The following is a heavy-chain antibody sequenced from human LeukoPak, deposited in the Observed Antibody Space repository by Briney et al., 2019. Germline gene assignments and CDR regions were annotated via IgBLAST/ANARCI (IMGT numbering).Heavy chain of an antibody. CDR2: ISWNSGGI. D-gene: IGHD5-18*01. CDR3: AKDATWIQLWLHAFDI. CDR1: GFTFSTYA. J-gene: IGHJ3*02. Sequence: GGSLRLSCAASGFTFSTYAMSWVRQAPGKGLEWVSGISWNSGGIGYADSVKGRFTISRDNAKNSLYLQMNSLRAEDTAVYYCAKDATWIQLWLHAFDIWGQGTMVTVSS. V-gene: IGHV3-23*01.